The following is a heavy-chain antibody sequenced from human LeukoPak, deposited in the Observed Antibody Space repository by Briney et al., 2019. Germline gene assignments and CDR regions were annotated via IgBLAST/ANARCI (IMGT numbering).Heavy chain of an antibody. J-gene: IGHJ5*02. Sequence: ASEKVSCKVSGYTLTELSMHWVRQAPGKGLEWMGGFDPEDGETIYAQKFQGRVTMTEDTSTDTAYMELSSLRSEDTAVYYCATVYSGSGGFDPWGQGTLVTVSS. CDR3: ATVYSGSGGFDP. D-gene: IGHD1-26*01. CDR2: FDPEDGET. CDR1: GYTLTELS. V-gene: IGHV1-24*01.